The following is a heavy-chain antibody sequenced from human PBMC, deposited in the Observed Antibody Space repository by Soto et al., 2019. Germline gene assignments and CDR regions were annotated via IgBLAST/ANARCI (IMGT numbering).Heavy chain of an antibody. J-gene: IGHJ6*03. D-gene: IGHD2-2*01. CDR2: ISGSGGST. Sequence: GGSLRLSCAASGFTFSSYAMSWVRQAPGKGLEWVSAISGSGGSTYYADSVKGRFTISRDNSKNTLYLQMNSLRAEDTAVYYSAKGGCSSTSCAYYYYYYMDVWGKGTTVTVSS. CDR1: GFTFSSYA. CDR3: AKGGCSSTSCAYYYYYYMDV. V-gene: IGHV3-23*01.